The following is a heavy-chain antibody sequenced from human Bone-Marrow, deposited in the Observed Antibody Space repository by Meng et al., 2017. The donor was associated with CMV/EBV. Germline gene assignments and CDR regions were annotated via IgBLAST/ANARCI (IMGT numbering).Heavy chain of an antibody. J-gene: IGHJ4*02. Sequence: GGSLRLSCAASGFTFRTYRMHWVRQAPGKGLEWVSYIDTSSTTMYYADSVKGRFTISRDNAKNSLFLQMNSLRAEDTAVYYCARDIRTYCGGDCYPSDYWGQGTLVTVFS. CDR3: ARDIRTYCGGDCYPSDY. CDR2: IDTSSTTM. V-gene: IGHV3-48*04. CDR1: GFTFRTYR. D-gene: IGHD2-21*01.